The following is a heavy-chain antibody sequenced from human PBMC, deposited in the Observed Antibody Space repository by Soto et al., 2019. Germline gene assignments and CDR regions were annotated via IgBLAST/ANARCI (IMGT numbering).Heavy chain of an antibody. J-gene: IGHJ4*02. V-gene: IGHV1-3*01. CDR1: GYTFTSYA. Sequence: ASVKVSCKASGYTFTSYAMHWLRQAPGQRLEWMGWINAGNGNTKYSQKFQGRVTITRDTSASTAHMELSSLRSEDTAVYYCARMQLWPYYYDSSGYYPKDPFDYWGQGTLVTVSS. CDR2: INAGNGNT. CDR3: ARMQLWPYYYDSSGYYPKDPFDY. D-gene: IGHD3-22*01.